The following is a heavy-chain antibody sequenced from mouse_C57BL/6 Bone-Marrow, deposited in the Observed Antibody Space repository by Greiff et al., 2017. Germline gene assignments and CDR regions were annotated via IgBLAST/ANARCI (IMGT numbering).Heavy chain of an antibody. CDR3: ARSRGTYSYFGD. D-gene: IGHD2-10*01. V-gene: IGHV1-82*01. CDR1: GYAFSSSW. Sequence: VQLQQSGPELVKPGASVKISCKASGYAFSSSWMHWVKQRPGKGLEWIGRIYPGDGDTNYNGKFKGKATLTADKSSSTAYMQLSSLTSEDSAVYFCARSRGTYSYFGDWGQGTTLTVSS. J-gene: IGHJ2*01. CDR2: IYPGDGDT.